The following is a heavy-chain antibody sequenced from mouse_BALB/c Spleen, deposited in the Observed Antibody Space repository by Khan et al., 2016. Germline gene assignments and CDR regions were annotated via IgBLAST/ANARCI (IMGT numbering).Heavy chain of an antibody. CDR1: GYNFTDCS. CDR2: INTETGEP. D-gene: IGHD1-1*01. J-gene: IGHJ2*01. V-gene: IGHV9-2-1*01. CDR3: AKLTKVATPCDY. Sequence: QIQLVQSGPELKKPGETVKISCKASGYNFTDCSMHWVKQAPGKGLKWMGWINTETGEPTYADDFKGRFAFFLETSASSAYLEINNLKNEDTAKXFCAKLTKVATPCDYWGQGTTLTGSS.